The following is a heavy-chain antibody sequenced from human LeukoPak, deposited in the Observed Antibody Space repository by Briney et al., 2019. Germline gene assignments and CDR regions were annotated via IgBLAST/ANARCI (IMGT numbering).Heavy chain of an antibody. CDR2: ISWNSGGI. CDR1: GFSVSSNY. Sequence: PGGSLSLSCAASGFSVSSNYMSWVRQAPGKGLEWVSGISWNSGGIGYADSVKGRFTISRDNAKNSLYLQMNSLRAEDTALYYCAKASHLRYFDWLHYFDYWGQGTLVTVSS. J-gene: IGHJ4*02. CDR3: AKASHLRYFDWLHYFDY. V-gene: IGHV3-9*01. D-gene: IGHD3-9*01.